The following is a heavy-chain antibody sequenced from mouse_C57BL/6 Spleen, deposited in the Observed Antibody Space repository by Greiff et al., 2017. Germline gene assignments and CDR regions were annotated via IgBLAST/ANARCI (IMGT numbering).Heavy chain of an antibody. J-gene: IGHJ3*01. CDR1: GYTFTSYW. D-gene: IGHD3-2*02. CDR3: ARIGENSSGYGFAY. V-gene: IGHV1-69*01. CDR2: IDPSDSYT. Sequence: QVQLQQPVAELVMPGASVKLSCKASGYTFTSYWMHLVKQRPGQGLEWIGEIDPSDSYTNYNQKFKGKSTLTVDKSSSTAYMQLSSLTSEDSAVYFCARIGENSSGYGFAYWGQGTLVTVSA.